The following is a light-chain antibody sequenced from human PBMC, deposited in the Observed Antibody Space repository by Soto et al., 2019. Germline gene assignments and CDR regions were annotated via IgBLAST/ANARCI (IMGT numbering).Light chain of an antibody. V-gene: IGLV2-14*01. CDR3: SSYTSNNTPFV. J-gene: IGLJ1*01. CDR1: SSDVGNYIY. Sequence: QSPLTQPASVSGATGQSITISCTGTSSDVGNYIYVSWFQHHPDKAPKLMIYEVSNRPSGDSNRFSASKSGNTASLTISGLQAEDEADYYCSSYTSNNTPFVFGTGTKVTVL. CDR2: EVS.